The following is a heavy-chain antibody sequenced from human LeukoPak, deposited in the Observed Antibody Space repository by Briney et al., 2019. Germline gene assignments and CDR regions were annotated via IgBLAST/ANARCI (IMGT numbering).Heavy chain of an antibody. CDR3: ARIVWGQQLVPPLYYYYGMDV. V-gene: IGHV2-70*11. J-gene: IGHJ6*02. Sequence: SGPTLVNPTQTLTLTCTFSGFSLSTSGMCVSWICQPPGKALEWLARIDWDDDKYYSTSLKTRLTISKDTSKNQVVLTMTNMDPVDTATYYCARIVWGQQLVPPLYYYYGMDVWGQGTTVTVSS. CDR2: IDWDDDK. D-gene: IGHD6-13*01. CDR1: GFSLSTSGMC.